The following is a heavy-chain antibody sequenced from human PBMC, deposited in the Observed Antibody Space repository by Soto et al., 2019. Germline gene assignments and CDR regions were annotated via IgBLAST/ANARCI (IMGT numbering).Heavy chain of an antibody. CDR2: IWYDGSNK. Sequence: QVQLVESGGGVVQPGRSLRLSCAASGFTFSSYGTHWVRQAPGKGLEWVAVIWYDGSNKYYADSVKGRFTISRDNSKNTLYLQMNSLRAEDTAVYYCARDGTTVTAYFDYWGQGTLVTVSS. D-gene: IGHD4-17*01. J-gene: IGHJ4*02. CDR1: GFTFSSYG. CDR3: ARDGTTVTAYFDY. V-gene: IGHV3-33*01.